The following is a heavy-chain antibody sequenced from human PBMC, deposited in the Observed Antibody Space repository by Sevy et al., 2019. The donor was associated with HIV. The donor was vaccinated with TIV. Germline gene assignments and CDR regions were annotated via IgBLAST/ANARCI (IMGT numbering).Heavy chain of an antibody. V-gene: IGHV3-20*04. J-gene: IGHJ6*02. CDR2: INWNGGST. D-gene: IGHD2-15*01. CDR1: VFTFDDYG. CDR3: ARDFRYCSGGSCFPTPYYYYGMDV. Sequence: GGSLRLSCAASVFTFDDYGMSWVRQAPGKGLEWVSGINWNGGSTGYADSVKGRFTISRDNAKNSLYLQMNSLRAEDTALYYCARDFRYCSGGSCFPTPYYYYGMDVWGQGTTVTVSS.